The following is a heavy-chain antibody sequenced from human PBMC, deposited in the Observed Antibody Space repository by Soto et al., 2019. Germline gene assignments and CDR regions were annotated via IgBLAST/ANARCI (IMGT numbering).Heavy chain of an antibody. CDR1: GGSISSGGYS. CDR2: IYHSGST. Sequence: SETLSLTCAVSGGSISSGGYSWSWIRQPPGKGLEWIGYIYHSGSTYYNPSLKSRVTISVDRSKNQFSLKLSSVTAADTAVYYCACSYGGNLIYYSYGMDVWGQGTTVTVSS. D-gene: IGHD4-17*01. CDR3: ACSYGGNLIYYSYGMDV. J-gene: IGHJ6*02. V-gene: IGHV4-30-2*01.